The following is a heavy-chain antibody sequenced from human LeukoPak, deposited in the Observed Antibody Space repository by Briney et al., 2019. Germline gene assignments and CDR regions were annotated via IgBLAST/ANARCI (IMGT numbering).Heavy chain of an antibody. CDR3: ARTADSGYCSSTSCYGAYYYYGMDV. V-gene: IGHV3-21*01. CDR2: ISSSSSYI. CDR1: GFTFSSYS. D-gene: IGHD2-2*03. J-gene: IGHJ6*04. Sequence: GGSLRLSCAASGFTFSSYSMNWVRQAPGKGLEWVSSISSSSSYIYYADSVKGRFTISRDNAKNPLYLQMNSLRAEDTAVYYCARTADSGYCSSTSCYGAYYYYGMDVWGKGTTVTVSS.